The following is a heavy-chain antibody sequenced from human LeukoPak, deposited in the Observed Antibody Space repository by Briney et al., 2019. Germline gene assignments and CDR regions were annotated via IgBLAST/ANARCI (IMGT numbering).Heavy chain of an antibody. CDR2: ISGSGGST. D-gene: IGHD3-22*01. Sequence: GGSLRLSCAASGFSFSTYNMNWVRQAPGQRLEWVSAISGSGGSTYYADSVKGRFTISRDNSKNTLYLQMNSLRAEDTAVYYCANDDSSGYLDYWGQGTLVTVSS. J-gene: IGHJ4*02. CDR3: ANDDSSGYLDY. V-gene: IGHV3-23*01. CDR1: GFSFSTYN.